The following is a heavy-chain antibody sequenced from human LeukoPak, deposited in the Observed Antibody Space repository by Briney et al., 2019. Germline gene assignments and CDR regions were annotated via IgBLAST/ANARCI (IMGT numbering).Heavy chain of an antibody. CDR2: INPNSGGT. CDR1: GYTFTGYY. D-gene: IGHD3-10*01. CDR3: ARSPTYYYGPGSPYGMDV. Sequence: ASVKVSCKASGYTFTGYYMHWVRQAPGQGLEWMGWINPNSGGTNYAQKFQGRVTMTRDTSISTAYMELSRLRSDDTAVYYCARSPTYYYGPGSPYGMDVWGQGTTVTVSS. V-gene: IGHV1-2*02. J-gene: IGHJ6*02.